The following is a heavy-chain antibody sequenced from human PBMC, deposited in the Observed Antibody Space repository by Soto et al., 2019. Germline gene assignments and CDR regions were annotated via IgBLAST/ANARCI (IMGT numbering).Heavy chain of an antibody. CDR2: INPNSGGT. CDR1: GYTFTGYY. D-gene: IGHD3-10*01. Sequence: ASVKVSCKASGYTFTGYYMHWVRQAPGQGLEWMGWINPNSGGTNYAQKFQGWVTMTRDTSISTAYMELSRLRSDDTAVYYCARAEVWFGKLPIPRGAFDIWGQGTMVTVSS. CDR3: ARAEVWFGKLPIPRGAFDI. J-gene: IGHJ3*02. V-gene: IGHV1-2*04.